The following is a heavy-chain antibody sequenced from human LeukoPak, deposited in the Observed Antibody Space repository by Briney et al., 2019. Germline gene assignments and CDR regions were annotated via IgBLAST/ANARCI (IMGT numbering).Heavy chain of an antibody. CDR1: GFTFSSYW. J-gene: IGHJ6*02. CDR2: IKHDGSEK. V-gene: IGHV3-7*03. D-gene: IGHD2-15*01. Sequence: GGSLRLSCAASGFTFSSYWMSWVRQAPGKGLEWVASIKHDGSEKYYVDSVKGRFTVSRDNAKNSLYLQMNSLRTEDTAMYYCIKDIRPGGMDVWGQGTTVTVSS. CDR3: IKDIRPGGMDV.